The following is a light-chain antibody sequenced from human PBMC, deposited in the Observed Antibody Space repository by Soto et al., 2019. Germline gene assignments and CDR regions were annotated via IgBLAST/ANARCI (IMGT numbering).Light chain of an antibody. CDR3: QQHDSSPRT. CDR1: QSVSRSF. J-gene: IGKJ1*01. Sequence: ELVLTQSPGTLSLSPGERATLSCRASQSVSRSFLAWYQQNPGQAPRLLIYGASSRATGIPDRFSGSGSGTDFTLTISRLEPEDFAVYFCQQHDSSPRTFGQGTKVEIK. CDR2: GAS. V-gene: IGKV3-20*01.